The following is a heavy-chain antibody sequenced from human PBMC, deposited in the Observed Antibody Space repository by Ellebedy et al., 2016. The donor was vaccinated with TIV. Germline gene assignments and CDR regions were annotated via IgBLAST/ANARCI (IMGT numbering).Heavy chain of an antibody. CDR1: AASINSGHYY. D-gene: IGHD3/OR15-3a*01. V-gene: IGHV4-31*11. J-gene: IGHJ3*02. Sequence: LRLXXAVSAASINSGHYYWSWIRQHPGKGLEWIGYIHYSVSTFYTPSLKSRLSISIDTSKNQFSLRLSTVTAADTAVYYCAREDLAGRGTFDIWGQGTMVNVSS. CDR3: AREDLAGRGTFDI. CDR2: IHYSVST.